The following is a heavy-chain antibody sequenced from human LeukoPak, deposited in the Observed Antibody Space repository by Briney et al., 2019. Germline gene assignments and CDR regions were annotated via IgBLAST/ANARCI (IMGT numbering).Heavy chain of an antibody. V-gene: IGHV1-46*01. CDR1: GYTFTSYY. Sequence: ASVKVSCKASGYTFTSYYMHRVRQAPGQGLEWMGIINPSGGSTSYAQKFQGRVTMTRDTSTSTVYMELNSLRSEDTAVYYCARDKDIVVVPAAIPYYYYGMDVWGKGTTVTVSS. CDR2: INPSGGST. CDR3: ARDKDIVVVPAAIPYYYYGMDV. D-gene: IGHD2-2*01. J-gene: IGHJ6*04.